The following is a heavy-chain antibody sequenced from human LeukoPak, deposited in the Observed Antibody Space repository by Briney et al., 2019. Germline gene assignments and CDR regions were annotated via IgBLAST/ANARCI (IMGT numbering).Heavy chain of an antibody. CDR3: ARGRRVRGVIGEDYYYYYMDV. J-gene: IGHJ6*03. D-gene: IGHD3-10*01. CDR2: INTISGGT. Sequence: ASVKVSCKASGYTFTGYYMRWVRQAPGQGLEWIGWINTISGGTNYAQKFQGRVTMTRDTSISTAYMELSRLKSDDTAVYYCARGRRVRGVIGEDYYYYYMDVWGKGTTVTISS. CDR1: GYTFTGYY. V-gene: IGHV1-2*02.